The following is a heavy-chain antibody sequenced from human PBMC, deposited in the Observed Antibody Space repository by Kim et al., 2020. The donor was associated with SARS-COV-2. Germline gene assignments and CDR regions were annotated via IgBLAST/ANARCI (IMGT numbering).Heavy chain of an antibody. CDR2: INHSGST. Sequence: SETLSLTCAVYGGSFSGYYWSWIRQPPGKGLEWIGEINHSGSTNYNPSLKSRVTISVDTSKNQFSLKLSSVTAADTAVYYCARGRGGIAAVRDWYFDLWGRGTLVTVSS. CDR3: ARGRGGIAAVRDWYFDL. D-gene: IGHD6-13*01. V-gene: IGHV4-34*01. J-gene: IGHJ2*01. CDR1: GGSFSGYY.